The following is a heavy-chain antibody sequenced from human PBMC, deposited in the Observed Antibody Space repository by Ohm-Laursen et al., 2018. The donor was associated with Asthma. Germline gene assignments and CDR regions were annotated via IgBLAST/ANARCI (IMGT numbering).Heavy chain of an antibody. V-gene: IGHV3-30*18. CDR2: ASYDGGNK. Sequence: SLRLSCAASGFTFSDYGMHWVRQAPGKGPEWLAFASYDGGNKDYADSVKGRFTISRDNSDNALYLQMNSLRADDSAVYFCAKATVQFSGSYFFDYWGQGSLVTVSS. J-gene: IGHJ4*02. CDR1: GFTFSDYG. D-gene: IGHD1-26*01. CDR3: AKATVQFSGSYFFDY.